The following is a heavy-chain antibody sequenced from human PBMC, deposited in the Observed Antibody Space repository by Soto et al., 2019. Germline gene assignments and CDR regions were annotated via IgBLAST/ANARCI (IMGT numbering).Heavy chain of an antibody. V-gene: IGHV1-69*01. CDR2: IIPIFGTA. D-gene: IGHD3-22*01. Sequence: SFKVSCSATAGSFSSYAIICGRRAPGQGVEWMGGIIPIFGTANYAHKFQGRVTITGDESTSTAYMELSSLRSEDTAVYYCARGYYYDSSGYGPTWGQGTLVTVSS. CDR1: AGSFSSYA. CDR3: ARGYYYDSSGYGPT. J-gene: IGHJ4*02.